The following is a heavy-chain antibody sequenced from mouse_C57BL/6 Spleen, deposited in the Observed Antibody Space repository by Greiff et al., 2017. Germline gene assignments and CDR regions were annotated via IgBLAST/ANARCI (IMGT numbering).Heavy chain of an antibody. V-gene: IGHV1-59*01. CDR1: GYTFTSYW. J-gene: IGHJ2*01. D-gene: IGHD3-2*02. CDR2: IDPSDSYT. Sequence: VQLQQPGAELVRPGTSVKLSCKASGYTFTSYWMHWVKQRPGQGLEWIGVIDPSDSYTNYNQKFKGKATLTVDTSSSTAYMQLSSLTSEDSAVYYCARRTAQATYYFDYWGQGTTLTVSS. CDR3: ARRTAQATYYFDY.